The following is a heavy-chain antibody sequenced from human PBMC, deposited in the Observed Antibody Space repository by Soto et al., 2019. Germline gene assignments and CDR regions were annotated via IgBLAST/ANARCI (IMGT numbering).Heavy chain of an antibody. Sequence: SETLSLTCAVYGGSFSGYYWTWIRQPPGTGLEWIGEINHSGSTNYNPSLKSRVTISVDTSKNHFSLQLNSVTPEDTAVYFCARAWGSGWYLDHWGQGTPVTVSS. V-gene: IGHV4-34*01. CDR2: INHSGST. J-gene: IGHJ5*02. D-gene: IGHD6-19*01. CDR3: ARAWGSGWYLDH. CDR1: GGSFSGYY.